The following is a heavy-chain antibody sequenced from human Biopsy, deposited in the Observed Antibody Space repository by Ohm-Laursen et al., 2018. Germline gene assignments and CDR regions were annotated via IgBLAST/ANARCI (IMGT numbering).Heavy chain of an antibody. CDR1: GGNFNSHA. D-gene: IGHD3-9*01. CDR3: ATKLTGYFHH. V-gene: IGHV1-69*06. Sequence: SVKVSCKVSGGNFNSHAISWVRQAPGQGLEWLGGNIPILGTGNYAQKFQGRVTVAADTSTSTATMELRSLRSDDTAVYYCATKLTGYFHHWGQGTLVTVSS. CDR2: NIPILGTG. J-gene: IGHJ1*01.